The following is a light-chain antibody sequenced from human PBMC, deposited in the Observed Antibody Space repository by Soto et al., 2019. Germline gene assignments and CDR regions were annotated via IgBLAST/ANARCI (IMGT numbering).Light chain of an antibody. CDR1: QSLLDSDGYKY. V-gene: IGKV2-28*01. CDR2: MGS. Sequence: DIVMTQSPISLPVSPGEPASISCRSSQSLLDSDGYKYLDWYLQKPGQSPQLLIYMGSNRATGVPARFSGSRSGRDFTLKISRVEAGDVGVYYCMQALQTGYTFGQGTRLEIK. CDR3: MQALQTGYT. J-gene: IGKJ2*01.